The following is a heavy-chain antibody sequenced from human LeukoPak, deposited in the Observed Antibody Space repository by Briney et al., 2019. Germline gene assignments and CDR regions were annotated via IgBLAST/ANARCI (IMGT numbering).Heavy chain of an antibody. CDR2: IFYSGST. CDR1: GGSISTSNYY. CDR3: ARHHISAGYPYFDY. J-gene: IGHJ4*02. D-gene: IGHD3-9*01. Sequence: ASETLSLTCTVSGGSISTSNYYWGWIRQPPGKGLEWIGNIFYSGSTYYSPSLKSRVTISVDTSKNQFSLRLNSLTAADTAVYYCARHHISAGYPYFDYWGQGTLVTISS. V-gene: IGHV4-39*01.